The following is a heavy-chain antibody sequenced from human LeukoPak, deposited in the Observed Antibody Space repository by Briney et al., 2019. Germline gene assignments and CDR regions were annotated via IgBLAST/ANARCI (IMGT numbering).Heavy chain of an antibody. CDR3: ATAPYGGWLHLYFFDF. CDR1: GFTFNTYT. Sequence: GGSLRLSCAASGFTFNTYTMNCVRQAPGKGLEWVSSIGISPSYIYYAHSVTGRFTISRDNAKKSLYLQMNTLRAADTAVYYCATAPYGGWLHLYFFDFWGKGPLVTVSS. J-gene: IGHJ4*02. V-gene: IGHV3-21*03. CDR2: IGISPSYI. D-gene: IGHD5-12*01.